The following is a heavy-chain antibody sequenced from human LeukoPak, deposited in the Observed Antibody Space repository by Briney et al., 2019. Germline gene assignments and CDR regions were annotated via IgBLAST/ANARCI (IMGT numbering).Heavy chain of an antibody. D-gene: IGHD1-26*01. CDR3: ARKSGWELFSYFDY. Sequence: SETLSLTCTVSGGSISSYYWSWIRQPPGKGLEWIGYIYYSGNTNYNPSLKSRVTISVDTSKNQFSLKLSSVTAADTAVYYCARKSGWELFSYFDYWGQGTLVTVSS. CDR2: IYYSGNT. J-gene: IGHJ4*02. CDR1: GGSISSYY. V-gene: IGHV4-59*01.